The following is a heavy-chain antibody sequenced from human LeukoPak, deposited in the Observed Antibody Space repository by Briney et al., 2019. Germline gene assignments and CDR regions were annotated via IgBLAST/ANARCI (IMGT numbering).Heavy chain of an antibody. V-gene: IGHV1-2*04. CDR3: ARANDYGDYVYWFDP. CDR2: INPNSGGT. Sequence: ASVKVSCKASGYTFTGYYMHWVRHAPGQGLEWMGWINPNSGGTNYAQKFQGWVTMTRDTSISTAYMELSRLRSDDTAVYYCARANDYGDYVYWFDPWGQGTLVTVSS. CDR1: GYTFTGYY. D-gene: IGHD4-17*01. J-gene: IGHJ5*02.